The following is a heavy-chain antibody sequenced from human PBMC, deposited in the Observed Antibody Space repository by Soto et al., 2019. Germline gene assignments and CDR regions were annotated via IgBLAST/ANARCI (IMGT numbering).Heavy chain of an antibody. Sequence: PSETLSLTCTVSGGSISSGDYYWSWIRQPPGKGLEWIGYIYYSGSTYYNPSLKSRVTISVDTSKNQFSLKLSSVTAADTAVYYCARGRFLEWLPRDAFDIWGQGTMVTVS. D-gene: IGHD3-3*01. CDR2: IYYSGST. J-gene: IGHJ3*02. CDR3: ARGRFLEWLPRDAFDI. V-gene: IGHV4-30-4*01. CDR1: GGSISSGDYY.